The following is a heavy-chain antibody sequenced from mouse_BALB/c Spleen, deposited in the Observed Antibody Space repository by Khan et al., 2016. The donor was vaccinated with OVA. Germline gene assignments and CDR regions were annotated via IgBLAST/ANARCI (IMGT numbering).Heavy chain of an antibody. J-gene: IGHJ4*01. CDR1: GYTFTNYG. D-gene: IGHD3-3*01. CDR3: GRGGRRAMDY. CDR2: IYTYTGEP. V-gene: IGHV9-3-1*01. Sequence: QIQLVQSGPDLKKPGETVKISCKASGYTFTNYGINWVKQAPGTGLKWMGWIYTYTGEPTYADDFKGRFAFSLETSASTAYLQINNLKNEDTATYFCGRGGRRAMDYGGQGTSVTVAS.